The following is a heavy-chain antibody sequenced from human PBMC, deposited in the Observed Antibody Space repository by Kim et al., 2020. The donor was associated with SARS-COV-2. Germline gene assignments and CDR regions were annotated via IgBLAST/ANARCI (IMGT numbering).Heavy chain of an antibody. Sequence: SETLSLTCTVSGGSISSYYLSWIRQPPGKGLEWIGFIYYSGSTNYNPSLKSRLTISVDTSNNHFSLKLSSFTAADTAVFFSSRSRYCIVCSSHADY. CDR2: IYYSGST. V-gene: IGHV4-59*01. CDR3: SRSRYCIVCSSHADY. D-gene: IGHD2-15*01. CDR1: GGSISSYY. J-gene: IGHJ4*01.